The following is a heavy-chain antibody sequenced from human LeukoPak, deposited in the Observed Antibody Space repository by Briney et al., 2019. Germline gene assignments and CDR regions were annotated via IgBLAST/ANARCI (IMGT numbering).Heavy chain of an antibody. V-gene: IGHV3-23*01. D-gene: IGHD4-11*01. CDR2: IGVGGTFT. CDR3: AKDLDYTTYWYYFDY. J-gene: IGHJ4*02. CDR1: GFTFSSYA. Sequence: AGSLLLSCTASGFTFSSYAMNWVRQAPGKGLERVSGIGVGGTFTYYADSVKSRFTIFRDNSRNTLYLQMNSLRADDTAVYYCAKDLDYTTYWYYFDYWGQGTLVTVSS.